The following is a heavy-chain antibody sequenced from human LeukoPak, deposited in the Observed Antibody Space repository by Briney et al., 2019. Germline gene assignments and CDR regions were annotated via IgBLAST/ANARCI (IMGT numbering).Heavy chain of an antibody. J-gene: IGHJ4*02. CDR3: VSGWYFHY. D-gene: IGHD6-19*01. V-gene: IGHV3-23*01. CDR2: INDRGDTT. CDR1: GFTFTSYA. Sequence: GGSLRLSCAASGFTFTSYAMSWVRQAPGKGLDWVSTINDRGDTTYYADSVKGRYTISRDKSKSTLYLQVNSLRAEDTAVYYCVSGWYFHYWGRGALVTVSS.